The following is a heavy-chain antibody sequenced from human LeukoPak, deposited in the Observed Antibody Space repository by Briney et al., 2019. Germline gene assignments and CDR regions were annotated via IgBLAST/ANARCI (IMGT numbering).Heavy chain of an antibody. CDR1: GGSISSYY. Sequence: PSETLSLTCTVSGGSISSYYWNWIRQPPGKGLEWIGYIHHSGSTNYSPSLKSRVTISVDTSKNRFSLRLSSLTAADTAVYFCAGSGWSFDAFDFWGQGTMVTVSS. J-gene: IGHJ3*01. CDR3: AGSGWSFDAFDF. D-gene: IGHD6-19*01. V-gene: IGHV4-59*08. CDR2: IHHSGST.